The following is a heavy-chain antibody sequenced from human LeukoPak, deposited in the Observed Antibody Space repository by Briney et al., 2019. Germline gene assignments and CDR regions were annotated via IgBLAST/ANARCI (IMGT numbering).Heavy chain of an antibody. CDR1: GYTLTELS. V-gene: IGHV1-24*01. Sequence: GASVKVSCKVSGYTLTELSMHWVRQAPGKGLEWMGGFDPEDGETIYAQKFQGRVTMTEDTSTDTAYMELSGLRSDDTAVYYCARVKEATTGVSPDYFDYWGQGTLVTVSS. J-gene: IGHJ4*02. CDR2: FDPEDGET. D-gene: IGHD4-23*01. CDR3: ARVKEATTGVSPDYFDY.